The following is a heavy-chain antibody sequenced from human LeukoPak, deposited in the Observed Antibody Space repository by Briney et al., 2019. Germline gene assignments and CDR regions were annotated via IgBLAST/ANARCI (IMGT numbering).Heavy chain of an antibody. J-gene: IGHJ4*02. V-gene: IGHV1-8*03. CDR2: MNPNSGNT. D-gene: IGHD3-22*01. Sequence: ASVEVSCKASGYTFTSYDINGVRQATGQGLEWMGWMNPNSGNTGYAQKFQGRVTITRNTSISTAYMELSSLRSEDTAVYYCARRGDYYDSSGYYYVYNYWGQGTLVTVSS. CDR1: GYTFTSYD. CDR3: ARRGDYYDSSGYYYVYNY.